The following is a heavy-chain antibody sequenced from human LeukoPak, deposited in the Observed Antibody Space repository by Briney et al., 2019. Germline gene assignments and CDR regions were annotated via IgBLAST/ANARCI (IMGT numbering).Heavy chain of an antibody. J-gene: IGHJ6*03. CDR3: ASSMVRGVISFYYYYMDV. CDR1: GYSISSGYY. V-gene: IGHV4-38-2*02. CDR2: IYHSGST. Sequence: PSETLSLTCTVSGYSISSGYYWGWIRQPPGKGLEWIGSIYHSGSTYYNPSLKSRVTISVDTSKNQFSLKLSSVTAADTAVYYCASSMVRGVISFYYYYMDVWGKGTTVTVSS. D-gene: IGHD3-10*01.